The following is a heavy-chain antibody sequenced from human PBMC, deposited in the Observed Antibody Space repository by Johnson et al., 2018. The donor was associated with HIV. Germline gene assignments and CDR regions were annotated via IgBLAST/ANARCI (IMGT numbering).Heavy chain of an antibody. D-gene: IGHD4-23*01. CDR2: IYSGGST. V-gene: IGHV3-53*01. CDR1: GLTVSSNY. Sequence: VQLVESGGGLIQPGGSLRLSCTASGLTVSSNYMSWVRQAPGKGLEWVSVIYSGGSTYYADSVKGRFTISRDNSKNTLYLQLNSLRAEDTAVYYFANLDDYSGNNGFDIWGQGTMVTVSS. J-gene: IGHJ3*02. CDR3: ANLDDYSGNNGFDI.